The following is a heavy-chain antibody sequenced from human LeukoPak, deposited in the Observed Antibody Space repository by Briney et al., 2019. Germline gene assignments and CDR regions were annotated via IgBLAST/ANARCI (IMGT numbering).Heavy chain of an antibody. V-gene: IGHV4-39*07. D-gene: IGHD2/OR15-2a*01. Sequence: PSETLSLTCTVTGNSVNSANYYWAWIRQPAGKGLEWIGGIYYSGSTSYNPSLKSRVTISVDTSKNQFSLKLSSVTAADTAVYYCARSEVWNRVVYWGQGTLVTVSS. CDR3: ARSEVWNRVVY. CDR1: GNSVNSANYY. J-gene: IGHJ4*02. CDR2: IYYSGST.